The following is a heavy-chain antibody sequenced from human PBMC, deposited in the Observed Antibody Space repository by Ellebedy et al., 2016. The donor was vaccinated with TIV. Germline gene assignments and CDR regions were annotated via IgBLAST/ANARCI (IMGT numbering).Heavy chain of an antibody. D-gene: IGHD1-26*01. V-gene: IGHV3-30*01. CDR3: ARDPIMGAPDYFDY. J-gene: IGHJ4*02. CDR1: GFTFRNYV. Sequence: PGGSLRLSCVASGFTFRNYVVHWVRQAPGKGLEWVAVTSSDERFKFYGDSAEGRFTISRDNSKSTLYLQMNSLTAEDTAVYYCARDPIMGAPDYFDYWGRGTLVTVSS. CDR2: TSSDERFK.